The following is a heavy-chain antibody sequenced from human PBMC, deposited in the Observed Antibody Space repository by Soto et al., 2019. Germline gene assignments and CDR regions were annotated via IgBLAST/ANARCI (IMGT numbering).Heavy chain of an antibody. J-gene: IGHJ6*02. Sequence: QVQLVQSGAEVKKPGSSVKVSCKASGGTFSSYAISWVRQAPGQGLEWMGGNIPIFGTANYAQKFQGRVTITADESTSTAYMELSSLRSEDTAVYYCASKYYYGSGSHNYYDYGMDVWGQWTTVTVSS. CDR3: ASKYYYGSGSHNYYDYGMDV. CDR2: NIPIFGTA. V-gene: IGHV1-69*01. CDR1: GGTFSSYA. D-gene: IGHD3-10*01.